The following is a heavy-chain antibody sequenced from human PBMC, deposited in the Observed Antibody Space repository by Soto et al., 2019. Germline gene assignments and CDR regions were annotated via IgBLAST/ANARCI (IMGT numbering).Heavy chain of an antibody. J-gene: IGHJ3*02. D-gene: IGHD2-15*01. Sequence: PGGSLRLSCVASGFTFSDYYMSWIRQAPGKGLEWVSYISSSGSTIYYADSVKGRFTISRDNAKNSLYLQMNSLRAEDTAVYYCASGWGFCSGCSCPDAFDIWGQGTMVTVSS. CDR2: ISSSGSTI. CDR1: GFTFSDYY. V-gene: IGHV3-11*01. CDR3: ASGWGFCSGCSCPDAFDI.